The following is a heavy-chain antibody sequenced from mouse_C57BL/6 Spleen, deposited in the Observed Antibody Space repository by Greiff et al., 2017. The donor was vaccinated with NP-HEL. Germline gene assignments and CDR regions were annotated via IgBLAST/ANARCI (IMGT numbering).Heavy chain of an antibody. V-gene: IGHV1-50*01. CDR1: GYTFTSYW. Sequence: VQLQQPGAELVKPGASVKLSCKASGYTFTSYWMQWVKQRPGQGLEWIGEIDPSDSYTNYNQKFKGKATLTVDTSSSTAYMQLSSLTSEDSAVYYCASSTVVERFAYWGQGTLVTVSA. D-gene: IGHD1-1*01. CDR3: ASSTVVERFAY. CDR2: IDPSDSYT. J-gene: IGHJ3*01.